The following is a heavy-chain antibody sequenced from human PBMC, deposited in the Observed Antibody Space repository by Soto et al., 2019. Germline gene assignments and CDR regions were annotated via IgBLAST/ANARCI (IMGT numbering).Heavy chain of an antibody. J-gene: IGHJ4*02. CDR2: MNPNSGNT. CDR1: GYTFTSYD. Sequence: QVQLVQSGAEVKKPGASVKVSCKAPGYTFTSYDINWVRQATGQGLEWMGWMNPNSGNTGHAQKFQGRVTMTRNTSISTAYMELSSLRSEDTAVYYCARCVLMVYAHDYWGQGTLVTVSS. V-gene: IGHV1-8*01. D-gene: IGHD2-8*01. CDR3: ARCVLMVYAHDY.